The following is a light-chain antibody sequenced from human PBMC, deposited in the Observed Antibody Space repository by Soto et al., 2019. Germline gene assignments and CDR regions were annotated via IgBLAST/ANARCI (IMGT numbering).Light chain of an antibody. J-gene: IGKJ5*01. V-gene: IGKV3-15*01. CDR3: QQYHNWPPIT. CDR2: DAS. Sequence: EIVLPQYPGTLSLSPGERATLSCMAIQSVSSSYLAWYQQKPGQAPRLLIYDASTRATGIPARFSGSGSGTEFTLTISNLQSEDFAVHFCQQYHNWPPITFGQGTRLEIK. CDR1: QSVSSSY.